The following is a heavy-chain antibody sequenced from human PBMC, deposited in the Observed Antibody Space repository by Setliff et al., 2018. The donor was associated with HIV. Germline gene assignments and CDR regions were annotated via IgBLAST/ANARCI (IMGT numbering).Heavy chain of an antibody. V-gene: IGHV4-59*11. Sequence: PSETLSLTCTVSDASIRSHYWSWIRQSPGKGLEWIGNFYYTGSTDYNPSFKSRVTISLDKSNNQISLNLSSATAADTAVYYCARHTVFVRYFDHWGQGMLVTVS. D-gene: IGHD2-2*02. CDR1: DASIRSHY. J-gene: IGHJ4*02. CDR2: FYYTGST. CDR3: ARHTVFVRYFDH.